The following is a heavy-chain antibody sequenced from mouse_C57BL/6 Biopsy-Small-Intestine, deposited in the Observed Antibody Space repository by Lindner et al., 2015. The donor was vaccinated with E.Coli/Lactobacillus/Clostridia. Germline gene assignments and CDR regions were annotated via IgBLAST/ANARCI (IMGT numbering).Heavy chain of an antibody. Sequence: SVKVSCKASGYIFTTYGFTWVRQAPGQGLEWVGWISSHNGIVDYAQNFQGRVTMTTDTSTSTAYMDLRSLRSDDTAVYYCARGGYSGYPLDYWGQGTLVAVSS. V-gene: IGHV1S55*01. J-gene: IGHJ4*01. CDR1: GYIFTTYG. CDR2: ISSHNGIV. CDR3: ARGGYSGYPLDY. D-gene: IGHD1-1*01.